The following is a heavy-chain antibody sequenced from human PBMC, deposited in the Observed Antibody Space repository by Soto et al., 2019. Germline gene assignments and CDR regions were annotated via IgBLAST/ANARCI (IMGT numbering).Heavy chain of an antibody. J-gene: IGHJ6*02. CDR2: INTDGTTT. V-gene: IGHV3-74*01. D-gene: IGHD1-1*01. Sequence: EVQLMESGGNLVQPGGSLTLSCAASGFRFSDYWMHWVRQVPGKGLVWVSRINTDGTTTSYERSVRGRFTISRDNANNTVFLQMNSLRADDTALYYCVRENEADCYSAMDVWGQGTPVTVSS. CDR1: GFRFSDYW. CDR3: VRENEADCYSAMDV.